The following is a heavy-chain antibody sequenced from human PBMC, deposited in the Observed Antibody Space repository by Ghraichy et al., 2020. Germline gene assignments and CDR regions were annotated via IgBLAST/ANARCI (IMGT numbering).Heavy chain of an antibody. Sequence: GGSLRLSCVASGFTFSNYWMHWVRQAPGKGLVWVSRIKSDGSSTIYADSVKGRFTISRDKAKNTLYLQMNSLRAEDTAMYYCAREYCSCGRCVFGTGGSHFDSWGQGTLVTVSS. V-gene: IGHV3-74*01. CDR1: GFTFSNYW. D-gene: IGHD2-15*01. CDR3: AREYCSCGRCVFGTGGSHFDS. CDR2: IKSDGSST. J-gene: IGHJ4*02.